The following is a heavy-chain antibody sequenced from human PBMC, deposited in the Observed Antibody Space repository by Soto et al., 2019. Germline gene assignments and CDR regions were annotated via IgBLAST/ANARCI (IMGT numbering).Heavy chain of an antibody. Sequence: GGSLRLSXAASGFTFSSFAMSWVRQAPGKGLEWVSSISGSGESTYYADSVKGRLSISRDNSKNTLYLQMNSLRAEDTAVYYCAKRREGGYYIFDYWGQGTPVTVSS. V-gene: IGHV3-23*01. J-gene: IGHJ4*02. CDR1: GFTFSSFA. D-gene: IGHD3-10*01. CDR3: AKRREGGYYIFDY. CDR2: ISGSGEST.